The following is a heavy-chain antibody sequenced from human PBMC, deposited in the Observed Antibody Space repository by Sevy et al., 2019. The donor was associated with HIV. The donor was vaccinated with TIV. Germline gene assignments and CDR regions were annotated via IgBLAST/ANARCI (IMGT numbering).Heavy chain of an antibody. J-gene: IGHJ4*02. V-gene: IGHV3-23*05. CDR3: ASEGCTKPFDY. D-gene: IGHD2-8*01. Sequence: GGSLRLSCATSGFPFNIYSMSWVRQAPGKGLEWVSTLSLGGGKINYADSVKGRFTISRDNSDNTLYLEMNSLRAEDTAHYFGASEGCTKPFDYWGRGTLVTVSS. CDR2: LSLGGGKI. CDR1: GFPFNIYS.